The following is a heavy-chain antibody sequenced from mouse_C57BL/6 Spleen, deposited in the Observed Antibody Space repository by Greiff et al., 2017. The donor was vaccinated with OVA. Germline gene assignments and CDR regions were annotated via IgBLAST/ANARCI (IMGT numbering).Heavy chain of an antibody. V-gene: IGHV5-6*01. D-gene: IGHD2-3*01. CDR1: GFTFSSYG. CDR3: ARQHDGYYAMDY. CDR2: ISSGGSYT. J-gene: IGHJ4*01. Sequence: EVKVVESGGDLVKPGGSLKLSCAASGFTFSSYGMSWVRQTPDKRLEWVATISSGGSYTYYPDSVKGRFTISRDNAKNTLYLQMSSLKSEDTAMYYCARQHDGYYAMDYWGQGTSVTVSS.